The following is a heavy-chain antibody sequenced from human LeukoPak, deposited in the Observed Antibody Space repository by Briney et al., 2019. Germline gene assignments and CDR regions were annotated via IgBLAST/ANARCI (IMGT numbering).Heavy chain of an antibody. Sequence: AAVKVSCMASGYTFTSYYMHWVRQAPGRRVGRMGIINPSGGSTSYAQKFQGRVTMTRDMSTSTVYMELSSLRSEDTAVYYCARDGVVVAATPYYYYYMDVWGKGTTVTVSS. V-gene: IGHV1-46*01. J-gene: IGHJ6*03. D-gene: IGHD2-15*01. CDR1: GYTFTSYY. CDR2: INPSGGST. CDR3: ARDGVVVAATPYYYYYMDV.